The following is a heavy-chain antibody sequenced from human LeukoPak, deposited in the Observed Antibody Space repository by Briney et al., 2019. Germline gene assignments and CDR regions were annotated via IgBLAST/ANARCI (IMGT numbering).Heavy chain of an antibody. CDR2: IYYRGST. D-gene: IGHD3-22*01. Sequence: SETLSLTCTVSGGSISSGSFYWGWIRQPPGKGLEWIGSIYYRGSTFYNPSLTSRVTMSVDTSKNQFSLKLSSVTAADTAVYYCARSRGYSPKYYYDSSGYYYWFDPWGQGTLVTVSS. V-gene: IGHV4-39*07. J-gene: IGHJ5*02. CDR3: ARSRGYSPKYYYDSSGYYYWFDP. CDR1: GGSISSGSFY.